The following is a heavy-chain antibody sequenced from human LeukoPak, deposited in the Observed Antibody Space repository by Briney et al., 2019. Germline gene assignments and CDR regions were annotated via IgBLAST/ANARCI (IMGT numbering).Heavy chain of an antibody. CDR3: ARQSDCSSTSCYSAFDI. J-gene: IGHJ3*02. D-gene: IGHD2-2*02. CDR1: GGTFSSYA. V-gene: IGHV1-69*05. CDR2: IIPIFGTA. Sequence: GASVKVSCKASGGTFSSYAISWVRQAPGQGLEWMGGIIPIFGTANYAQKFQGRVTITTDESTSTAYMELSSLRSEDTAVYYCARQSDCSSTSCYSAFDIWGQGTMVTVSS.